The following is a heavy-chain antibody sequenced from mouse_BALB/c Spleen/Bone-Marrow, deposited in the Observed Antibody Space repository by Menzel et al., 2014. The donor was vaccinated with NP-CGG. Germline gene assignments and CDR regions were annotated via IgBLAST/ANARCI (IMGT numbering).Heavy chain of an antibody. D-gene: IGHD2-10*02. V-gene: IGHV1-54*01. CDR1: GYAFTNYL. CDR3: ARSGYGNYFYAMDY. Sequence: QVQLQQSGAELVRPGTSVKVSCKASGYAFTNYLIEWVKQRPGQGLEWIGVINPGSGGTNYNEKFKGKATLTADKSSSTAYMQLSSLTADDSAVYFGARSGYGNYFYAMDYWGQGTSVTVSS. CDR2: INPGSGGT. J-gene: IGHJ4*01.